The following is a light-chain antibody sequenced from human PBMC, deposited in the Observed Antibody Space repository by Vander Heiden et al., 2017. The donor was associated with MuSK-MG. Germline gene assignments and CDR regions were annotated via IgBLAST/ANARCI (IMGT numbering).Light chain of an antibody. Sequence: QSALTQPASVSGSPGQSITISCTGTRSDVGGYDYVSWYQQYPGKAPKLMIHDVSNRASGVSNRFSGSKSGNTASLTISGLQAEDEAEYYCCSYARTSPPVIFGGGTKLTVL. V-gene: IGLV2-14*01. CDR3: CSYARTSPPVI. CDR1: RSDVGGYDY. CDR2: DVS. J-gene: IGLJ2*01.